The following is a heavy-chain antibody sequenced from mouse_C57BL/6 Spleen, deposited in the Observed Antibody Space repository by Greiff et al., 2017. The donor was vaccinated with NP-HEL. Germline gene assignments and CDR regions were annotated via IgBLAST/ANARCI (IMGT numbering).Heavy chain of an antibody. V-gene: IGHV1-26*01. Sequence: EVQLQQSGPELVKPGASVKISCKASGYTFTDYYMNWVKQSHGKSLEWIGDINPNNGGTSYNQKFKGKATLTVDKSSSTAYMELRSLTSEDSAVYYCYGNYPFAYWGQGTLVTVSA. CDR3: YGNYPFAY. CDR2: INPNNGGT. J-gene: IGHJ3*01. D-gene: IGHD2-1*01. CDR1: GYTFTDYY.